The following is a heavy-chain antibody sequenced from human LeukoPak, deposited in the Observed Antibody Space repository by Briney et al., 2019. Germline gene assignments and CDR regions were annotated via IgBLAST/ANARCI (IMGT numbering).Heavy chain of an antibody. V-gene: IGHV1-18*01. CDR1: GYTFTSYG. D-gene: IGHD6-13*01. CDR2: ISAYNGNT. Sequence: ASVKVSCKASGYTFTSYGISWVRQAPGQGLEWMGWISAYNGNTNYAQKLQGRVTMTTDTSTSTAYMELRSLRSDDTAVYYCARDSRGNSWYWGGFDYWGQGTLVTVSS. J-gene: IGHJ4*02. CDR3: ARDSRGNSWYWGGFDY.